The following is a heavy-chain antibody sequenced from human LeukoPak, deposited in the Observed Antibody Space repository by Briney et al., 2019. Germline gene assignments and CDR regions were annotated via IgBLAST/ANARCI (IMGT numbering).Heavy chain of an antibody. J-gene: IGHJ3*02. D-gene: IGHD3-10*01. Sequence: PSETLSLTCAVYGGSFSTYSWSWIRQPPGKGLEWIGYIYYSGTTYYNPSLKSRVTISVDTSKNQFSLKLSSVTAADTAVYYCARDGTYYYAFDIWGQGTMVTVSS. CDR3: ARDGTYYYAFDI. CDR1: GGSFSTYS. V-gene: IGHV4-59*12. CDR2: IYYSGTT.